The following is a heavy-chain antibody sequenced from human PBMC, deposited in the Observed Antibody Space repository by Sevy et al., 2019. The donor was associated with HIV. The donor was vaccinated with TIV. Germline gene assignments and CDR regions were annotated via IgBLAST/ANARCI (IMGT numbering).Heavy chain of an antibody. CDR3: ARDLGGYGGNPIDY. CDR1: GYTFTSYG. CDR2: ISTYNGNT. J-gene: IGHJ4*02. Sequence: ASVKVSCKASGYTFTSYGISWVRQAPGQGLEWMGWISTYNGNTNYAQKLQGRVTMTTDTSTSTAYMELRSLRSDDTAVYYCARDLGGYGGNPIDYWGQGTLVTVSS. D-gene: IGHD2-15*01. V-gene: IGHV1-18*01.